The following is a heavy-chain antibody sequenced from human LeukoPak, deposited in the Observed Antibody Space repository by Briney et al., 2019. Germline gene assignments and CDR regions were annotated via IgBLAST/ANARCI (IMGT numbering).Heavy chain of an antibody. CDR2: IIPIFGTA. Sequence: ASVKVSCEASGGTFSSYAISWVRQAPGQGLEWMGGIIPIFGTANYAQKFQGRVTITADESTSTAYMELSSLRSEDTAVYYCARGVVGATYFDYWGQGTLVTVSS. CDR3: ARGVVGATYFDY. CDR1: GGTFSSYA. D-gene: IGHD1-26*01. V-gene: IGHV1-69*13. J-gene: IGHJ4*02.